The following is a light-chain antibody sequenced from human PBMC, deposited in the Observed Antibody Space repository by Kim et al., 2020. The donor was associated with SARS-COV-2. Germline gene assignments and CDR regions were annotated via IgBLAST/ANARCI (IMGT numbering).Light chain of an antibody. CDR3: QQYHSTSYT. J-gene: IGKJ2*01. CDR2: WAS. Sequence: RATINCKSSQSVLYSSNNKNYLAWYQQKPGQPPKLLIYWASTRESGVPDRFSGSGSGTDFTLTISSLQAEDVAVYYCQQYHSTSYTFGQGTKLEI. V-gene: IGKV4-1*01. CDR1: QSVLYSSNNKNY.